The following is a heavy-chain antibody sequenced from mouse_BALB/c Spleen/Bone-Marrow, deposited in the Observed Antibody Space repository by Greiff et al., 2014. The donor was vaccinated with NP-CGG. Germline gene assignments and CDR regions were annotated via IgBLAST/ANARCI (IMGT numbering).Heavy chain of an antibody. J-gene: IGHJ3*01. CDR2: IGTYYGDA. CDR3: AREGLWFAF. Sequence: QVQLQQSGAELVRPGVSVKISCKGSGYTFTDYAMHWVKQSHAKSLEWIGVIGTYYGDATYNQKFKTKATMTVDKSSSTAYMELARLTSEDSALYYCAREGLWFAFWGQGTLVTVSA. V-gene: IGHV1S137*01. CDR1: GYTFTDYA.